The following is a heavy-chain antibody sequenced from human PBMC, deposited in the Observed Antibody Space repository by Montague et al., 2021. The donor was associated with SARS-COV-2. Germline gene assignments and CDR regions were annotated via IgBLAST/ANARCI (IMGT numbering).Heavy chain of an antibody. CDR2: IYYSATT. J-gene: IGHJ5*02. D-gene: IGHD2-15*01. Sequence: SETLSLTCTVSGGSITNYYWTWIRQSPGRGLEWIGYIYYSATTNSDPSLKSIVTMSIDTSTTQFSMSLSSVTAADSAVYYCARLRRATYSVAFDPWGQGALVSVSS. CDR1: GGSITNYY. V-gene: IGHV4-59*08. CDR3: ARLRRATYSVAFDP.